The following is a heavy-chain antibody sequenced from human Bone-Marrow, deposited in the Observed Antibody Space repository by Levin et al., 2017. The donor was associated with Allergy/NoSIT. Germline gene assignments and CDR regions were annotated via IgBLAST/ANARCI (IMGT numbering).Heavy chain of an antibody. CDR1: GFSFSSHS. CDR3: ARDQRGNNFLDL. V-gene: IGHV3-21*01. D-gene: IGHD1/OR15-1a*01. CDR2: ISGSGVFL. J-gene: IGHJ4*01. Sequence: GGSLRLSCAASGFSFSSHSFNWVRQTPGKGLEWVSSISGSGVFLNYADSVKGRFIISRDNAKNSLYLEMNSLRIEDTAVYFCARDQRGNNFLDLWGHGILVTVSS.